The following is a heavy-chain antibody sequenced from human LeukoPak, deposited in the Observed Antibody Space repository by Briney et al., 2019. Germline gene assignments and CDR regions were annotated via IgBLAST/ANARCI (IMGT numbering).Heavy chain of an antibody. Sequence: SQTLSLTCAISGDSVSNNIATWNWVRQSPSRGLEWLGRTYYRSRWGNDYAISVKGRITINPDTSRNQFSPQLNSVTPEDTAVYYCVRDSDDYYWALDFWGQGTPVTVSS. V-gene: IGHV6-1*01. CDR1: GDSVSNNIAT. CDR2: TYYRSRWGN. D-gene: IGHD3-10*01. J-gene: IGHJ4*02. CDR3: VRDSDDYYWALDF.